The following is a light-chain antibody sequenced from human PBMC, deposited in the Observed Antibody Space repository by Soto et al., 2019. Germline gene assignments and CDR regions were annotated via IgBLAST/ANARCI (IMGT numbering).Light chain of an antibody. CDR3: QQYNSYPWT. J-gene: IGKJ1*01. CDR2: DAS. CDR1: QSISAW. V-gene: IGKV1-5*01. Sequence: DIQMTQSPSTLSATAGDRVTITCRASQSISAWLAWYQQKPGKAPKLLIYDASNLESGVPSRFSGSGSGTEFTLTSTSLQPDDFATYYCQQYNSYPWTFGQGTKVDI.